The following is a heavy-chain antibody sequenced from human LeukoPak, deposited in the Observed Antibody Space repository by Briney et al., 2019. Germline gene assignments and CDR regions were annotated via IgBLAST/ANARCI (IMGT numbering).Heavy chain of an antibody. Sequence: PGGSLRLSCAASGFTFSSYSMNWVRQAPGKGLEWVSSISSSSSCIYYADSVKGRFTISRDNAKNSLYLQMNSLRAEDTAVYYCASKRDYGGNHYYYYYGMDVWGQGTTVTVSS. V-gene: IGHV3-21*01. CDR2: ISSSSSCI. CDR3: ASKRDYGGNHYYYYYGMDV. D-gene: IGHD4-23*01. CDR1: GFTFSSYS. J-gene: IGHJ6*02.